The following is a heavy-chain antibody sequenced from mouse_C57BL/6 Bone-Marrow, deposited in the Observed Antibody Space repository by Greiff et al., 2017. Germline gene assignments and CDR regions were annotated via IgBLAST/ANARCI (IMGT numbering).Heavy chain of an antibody. J-gene: IGHJ2*01. V-gene: IGHV3-8*01. CDR2: ISYSGST. D-gene: IGHD2-1*01. CDR3: ARYGNSGFYSYCFGY. Sequence: EVKLQESGPGLAKPSQTLSLTCSVTGYSITSDYWNWIRKFPGNNLEYIGYISYSGSTYYNPSLKSRISITRDTSKNQYYLQLNSVTTEDTATDYCARYGNSGFYSYCFGYWGQGTTVTVSS. CDR1: GYSITSDY.